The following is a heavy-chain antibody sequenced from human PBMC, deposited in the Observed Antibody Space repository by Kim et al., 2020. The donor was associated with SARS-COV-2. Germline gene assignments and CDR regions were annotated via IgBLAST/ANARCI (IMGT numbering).Heavy chain of an antibody. D-gene: IGHD3-3*01. CDR2: ISGSGGST. Sequence: GGSLRLSCAASGFTFSSYVMSWVRQAPGKGLEWVSAISGSGGSTYYADSVKGRFTISRDNSKNTLYLQMNSLRAEDTAVYYCAKDANYDFWSEYYYMDVWGKGTTVTVSS. V-gene: IGHV3-23*01. CDR1: GFTFSSYV. J-gene: IGHJ6*03. CDR3: AKDANYDFWSEYYYMDV.